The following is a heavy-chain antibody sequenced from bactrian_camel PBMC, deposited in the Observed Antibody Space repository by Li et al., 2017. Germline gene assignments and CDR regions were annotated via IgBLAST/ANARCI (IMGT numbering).Heavy chain of an antibody. Sequence: VQLVESGGVLVQPGGSLRLSCAASGFTFSSYYMSWVRQAPGKGSEWVSAVLIDHSTSYTDSVKGRFTGSRDNAKNTVYLQLNSLKTEDTAVYYCATTWEPPPGLYNYWGQGTQVTVS. J-gene: IGHJ4*01. V-gene: IGHV3S10*01. CDR2: VLIDHST. CDR1: GFTFSSYY. D-gene: IGHD5*01. CDR3: ATTWEPPPGLYNY.